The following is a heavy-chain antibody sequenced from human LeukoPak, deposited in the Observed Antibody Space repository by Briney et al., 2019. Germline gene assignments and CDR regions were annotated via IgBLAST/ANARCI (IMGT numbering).Heavy chain of an antibody. J-gene: IGHJ4*02. Sequence: ASVKVSCKASGYTFTSYDINWVRQATGQGLEWMGWMNPNSGNTGYAQKFQGRVTMTRNTSISTAYMELRRLTSEDTAMYYCARGLGTRWFFDYWGQGTLVTVSS. CDR1: GYTFTSYD. CDR2: MNPNSGNT. V-gene: IGHV1-8*01. D-gene: IGHD1-1*01. CDR3: ARGLGTRWFFDY.